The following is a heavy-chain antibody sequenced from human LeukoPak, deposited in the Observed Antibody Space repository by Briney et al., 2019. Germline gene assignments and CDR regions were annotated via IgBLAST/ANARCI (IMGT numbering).Heavy chain of an antibody. CDR1: GFAFSSYW. D-gene: IGHD3-22*01. CDR2: IKQHGSER. J-gene: IGHJ4*02. CDR3: AKDNGWGITMIVVVTN. Sequence: GGSLRLSCAASGFAFSSYWMSWVRQAPGKGLEWVANIKQHGSERYYVDSVKGRFTISRDNAKNSLYLQMNSLRAEDTAVYYCAKDNGWGITMIVVVTNWGQGTLVTVSS. V-gene: IGHV3-7*03.